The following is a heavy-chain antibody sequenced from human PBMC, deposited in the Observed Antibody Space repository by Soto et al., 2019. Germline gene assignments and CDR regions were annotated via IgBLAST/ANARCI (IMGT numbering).Heavy chain of an antibody. CDR3: ARRYGGNLDY. CDR1: GGSISIYY. D-gene: IGHD1-26*01. CDR2: IYYSGST. J-gene: IGHJ4*02. Sequence: PSETLSLTCTVSGGSISIYYCSWIRQPPGKGLEWIGYIYYSGSTNYNPSLKSRVTISVDTSKNQFSLKLSSVTAADTAVYYCARRYGGNLDYWGQGTLVTVSS. V-gene: IGHV4-59*08.